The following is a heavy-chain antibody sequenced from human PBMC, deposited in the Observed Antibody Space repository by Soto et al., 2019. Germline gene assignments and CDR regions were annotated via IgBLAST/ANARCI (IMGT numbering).Heavy chain of an antibody. J-gene: IGHJ4*02. V-gene: IGHV4-39*01. CDR3: APVGIGTKTVDY. CDR2: VYYSGST. D-gene: IGHD1-26*01. CDR1: GGSVSSSTYY. Sequence: QLQLQESGPGLVKPSETLSLTCIVSGGSVSSSTYYWAWIRQFPGKGLEWIGSVYYSGSTYDNPSLKSRITISIDRSKNQFSLKLTSVTAADTAVYYCAPVGIGTKTVDYWGQGTLVTVSS.